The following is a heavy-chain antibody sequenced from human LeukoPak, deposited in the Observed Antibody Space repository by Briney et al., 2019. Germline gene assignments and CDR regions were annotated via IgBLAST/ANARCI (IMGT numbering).Heavy chain of an antibody. Sequence: SETLSLTCTVSGGSISSYYWSWIRQPPGKGLEWIGYIYYSGSTNYNPSLKSRVTISVDTSKNQFSLKLSSVTAADTAVYYCARGQYSGYGSTLGYWGQGTLVTVSS. V-gene: IGHV4-59*01. J-gene: IGHJ4*02. CDR2: IYYSGST. CDR1: GGSISSYY. D-gene: IGHD5-12*01. CDR3: ARGQYSGYGSTLGY.